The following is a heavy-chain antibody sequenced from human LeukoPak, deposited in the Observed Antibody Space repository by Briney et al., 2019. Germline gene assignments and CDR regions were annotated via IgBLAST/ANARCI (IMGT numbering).Heavy chain of an antibody. J-gene: IGHJ5*02. CDR3: ARDGWFGDYNWFDP. CDR2: ISSASNTI. V-gene: IGHV3-48*01. CDR1: GFTFSSYS. D-gene: IGHD3-10*01. Sequence: GGSLGLSCVASGFTFSSYSMNWVRQAPGKGLEWVSYISSASNTIYYADSVKGRFTISRDNAENSLYLQMNSLRAEDTAMYYCARDGWFGDYNWFDPWGQGTLVTVSS.